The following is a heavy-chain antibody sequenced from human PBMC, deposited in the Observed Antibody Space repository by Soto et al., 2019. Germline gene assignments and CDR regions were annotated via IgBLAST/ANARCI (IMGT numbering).Heavy chain of an antibody. CDR2: INHSGST. J-gene: IGHJ6*02. V-gene: IGHV4-34*01. CDR1: GGSFSGYY. D-gene: IGHD3-3*01. CDR3: ARGLWLRFLEWLYKKNYYYYYGMDV. Sequence: PSETLSLTCAVYGGSFSGYYWSWIRQPPGKWLEWIGEINHSGSTNYNPSLKSRVTISVDTSKNQFSLKLSSVTAADTAVYYCARGLWLRFLEWLYKKNYYYYYGMDVWGQGTTVNVSS.